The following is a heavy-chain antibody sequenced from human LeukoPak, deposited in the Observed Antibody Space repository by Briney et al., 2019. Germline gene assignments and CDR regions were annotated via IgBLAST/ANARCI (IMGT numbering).Heavy chain of an antibody. CDR3: AKDLASTGALDL. V-gene: IGHV3-7*01. Sequence: GGSLRLSCAASGFTFSAYWMQWVRQAPGKGLEWLADIRQDGDQTYYADSVKGRFNISRDNAKNSLYLQLNSLRAEDTAVYYCAKDLASTGALDLWGQGTLVTVSS. CDR1: GFTFSAYW. CDR2: IRQDGDQT. J-gene: IGHJ4*02. D-gene: IGHD1-14*01.